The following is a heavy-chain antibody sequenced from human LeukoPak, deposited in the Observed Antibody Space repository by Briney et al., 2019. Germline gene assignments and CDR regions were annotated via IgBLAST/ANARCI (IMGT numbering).Heavy chain of an antibody. J-gene: IGHJ4*02. CDR1: GFTLSSYW. Sequence: GGSLRLSCSASGFTLSSYWMHWVRQAPGKGLVWVSHINSDGSSTSYADSVKGRFTISRDNAKNTLYLQMNSLRAEDTAVYYCARAPADGGWLRFEWGQGTLVTVSS. CDR3: ARAPADGGWLRFE. CDR2: INSDGSST. V-gene: IGHV3-74*01. D-gene: IGHD5-12*01.